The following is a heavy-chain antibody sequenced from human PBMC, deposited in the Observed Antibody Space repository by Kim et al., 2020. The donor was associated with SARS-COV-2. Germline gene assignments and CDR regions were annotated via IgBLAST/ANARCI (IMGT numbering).Heavy chain of an antibody. CDR1: GFSLSTSGVG. J-gene: IGHJ6*02. CDR3: AHRRRGSYGMDV. CDR2: IYWDDDK. Sequence: SGPTLVNPTQTLTLTCTFSGFSLSTSGVGVGWIRQPPGKALEWLALIYWDDDKRYSPSLKNRLTITKDASKNQVVLTMTNMDPVDTATYYCAHRRRGSYGMDVWGQGTTVTVSS. V-gene: IGHV2-5*02. D-gene: IGHD5-12*01.